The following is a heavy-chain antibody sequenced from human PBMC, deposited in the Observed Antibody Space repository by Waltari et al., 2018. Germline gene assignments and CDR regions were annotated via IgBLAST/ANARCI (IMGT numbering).Heavy chain of an antibody. CDR3: ARVPLRTAIAAAGTEWFDH. Sequence: QVQLVQSGAEVKKPGASVKVSCKASGYTFTSYGISWVRQAPGQGLEWMGWISAYNGNTNYAQKLQGRVTMTTDTSTSTADMELRSLRSDDTAVYYCARVPLRTAIAAAGTEWFDHWGQGTLVTVSS. CDR2: ISAYNGNT. V-gene: IGHV1-18*01. J-gene: IGHJ5*02. D-gene: IGHD6-13*01. CDR1: GYTFTSYG.